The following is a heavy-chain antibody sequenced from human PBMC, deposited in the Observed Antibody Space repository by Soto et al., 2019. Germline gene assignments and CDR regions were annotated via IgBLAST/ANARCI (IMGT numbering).Heavy chain of an antibody. CDR3: ATGGNYYEYSALDY. CDR2: IIPIFGTT. J-gene: IGHJ4*02. CDR1: GYSFSSYA. D-gene: IGHD3-22*01. V-gene: IGHV1-69*01. Sequence: QVQLVQSVAEVVKPGSSVKVSCEASGYSFSSYAISWVRQAPGHGLEWMGGIIPIFGTTNYAQRVEGRVTITADESTSTANMKLSSLRSDDTAVYYCATGGNYYEYSALDYWGQGTLVTVSS.